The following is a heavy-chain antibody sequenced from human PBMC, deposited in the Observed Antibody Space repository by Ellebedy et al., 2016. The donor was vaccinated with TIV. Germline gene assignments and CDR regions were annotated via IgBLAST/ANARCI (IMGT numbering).Heavy chain of an antibody. CDR1: GFTFDDHA. CDR2: ISWNGGDI. Sequence: SLKISCVASGFTFDDHAMHWVRQAPGKGLEWVSGISWNGGDIGYAGSVEGRFTISRDNAKNSLHLQMNSLRGGDTALYYCAKGHEVSLGNWNEYNYFESWGQGTLVTVSS. J-gene: IGHJ4*02. D-gene: IGHD1-1*01. CDR3: AKGHEVSLGNWNEYNYFES. V-gene: IGHV3-9*01.